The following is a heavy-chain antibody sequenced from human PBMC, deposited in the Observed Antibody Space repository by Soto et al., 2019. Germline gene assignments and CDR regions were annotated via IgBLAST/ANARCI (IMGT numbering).Heavy chain of an antibody. CDR2: IRSSDGST. V-gene: IGHV3-23*01. D-gene: IGHD7-27*01. CDR3: AKDSGAGGEDY. CDR1: GFTFSSYT. Sequence: EVYLLESGGGLVQPGGSLRLSCAASGFTFSSYTMNWVRQAPGKGLEWGSSIRSSDGSTYYSDSVKGRFTISRDNSRNTPYLQMSSLRVEDTAVYYCAKDSGAGGEDYWGQGTLVTVSS. J-gene: IGHJ4*02.